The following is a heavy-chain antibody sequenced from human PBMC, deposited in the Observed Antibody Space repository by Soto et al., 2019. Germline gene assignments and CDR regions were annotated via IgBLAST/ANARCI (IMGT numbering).Heavy chain of an antibody. D-gene: IGHD2-15*01. CDR2: IYYSGST. J-gene: IGHJ5*02. Sequence: QLQLQESGPGLVKPSETLSLTCTVSGGSISSSSYYWGWIRQPPGKGLGWIGSIYYSGSTYYNPSLKSRVTISVDTSKNQFSLKLSSVTAADTAVYYCARWPYCSGGSCYSLNWFDPWGQGTLVTVSS. V-gene: IGHV4-39*01. CDR1: GGSISSSSYY. CDR3: ARWPYCSGGSCYSLNWFDP.